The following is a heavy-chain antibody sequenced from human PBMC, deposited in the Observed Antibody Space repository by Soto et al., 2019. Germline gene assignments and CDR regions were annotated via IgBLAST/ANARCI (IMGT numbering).Heavy chain of an antibody. V-gene: IGHV1-69*02. Sequence: QVQLVQSGAEVKKPGSSVKVSCKASGGTFSSYTISWVRQAPGQGLEWMGRIIPILGIANYAQKFQGRVTITAHKSTSTAHMELRSLRSEDTAVYYCASSPREPLLPSNDYWGQGTLVTVSS. D-gene: IGHD3-22*01. CDR1: GGTFSSYT. CDR2: IIPILGIA. CDR3: ASSPREPLLPSNDY. J-gene: IGHJ4*02.